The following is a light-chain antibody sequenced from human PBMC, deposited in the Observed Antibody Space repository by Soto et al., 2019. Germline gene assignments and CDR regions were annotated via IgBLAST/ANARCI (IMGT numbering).Light chain of an antibody. J-gene: IGKJ1*01. CDR3: HQYYSYPRT. CDR2: AAS. Sequence: AIRMTQSPSSLSASTGDRVTITCRASHGISSYLAWYQQKPGKAPKLLIYAASTLQSGVPARFSGSGSGTEFTLTISCLQSEDFATYYCHQYYSYPRTFGQGTKV. V-gene: IGKV1-8*01. CDR1: HGISSY.